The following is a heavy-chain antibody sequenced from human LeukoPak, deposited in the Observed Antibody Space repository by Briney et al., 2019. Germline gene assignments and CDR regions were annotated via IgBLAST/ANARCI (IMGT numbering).Heavy chain of an antibody. V-gene: IGHV4-38-2*02. CDR1: GYSISSGYY. D-gene: IGHD2-2*01. Sequence: PSETLSLTCTVSGYSISSGYYWGWIRQPPGKGLEWIGSIYYSGSTYYNPSLKSRVTISVDTSKNQFSLKLSSVTAADTAVYYCARGVYCSSTSCYPDYWGQGTLVTVSS. CDR3: ARGVYCSSTSCYPDY. CDR2: IYYSGST. J-gene: IGHJ4*02.